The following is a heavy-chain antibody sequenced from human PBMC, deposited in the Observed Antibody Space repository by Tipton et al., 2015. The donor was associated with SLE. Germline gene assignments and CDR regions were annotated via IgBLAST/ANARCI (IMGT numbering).Heavy chain of an antibody. V-gene: IGHV3-21*03. J-gene: IGHJ4*02. CDR2: IISSSSYI. D-gene: IGHD6-13*01. Sequence: GSLRLSCAASGFTFSSYSMNWVRQTPGKGLEWVSSIISSSSYIHYADSVKGRFTISRDNAKNSLFLQMNSLRAEDTAVYYCANGYSSSWYNFDYWGQGTLVTVSS. CDR1: GFTFSSYS. CDR3: ANGYSSSWYNFDY.